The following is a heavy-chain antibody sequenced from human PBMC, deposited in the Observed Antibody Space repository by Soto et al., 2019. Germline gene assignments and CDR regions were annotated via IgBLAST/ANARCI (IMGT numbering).Heavy chain of an antibody. D-gene: IGHD6-19*01. CDR2: IIPLFGTT. J-gene: IGHJ4*02. CDR1: GGTFSTYA. Sequence: SVKVSCKTSGGTFSTYAIYWVRQAPGQGLEWMGAIIPLFGTTDYAQKFQGRVTITADESTSTAYMELSSLRSEDTAVYYCARPKGSYGSGYYYFDYWGQRTLVTVSS. V-gene: IGHV1-69*13. CDR3: ARPKGSYGSGYYYFDY.